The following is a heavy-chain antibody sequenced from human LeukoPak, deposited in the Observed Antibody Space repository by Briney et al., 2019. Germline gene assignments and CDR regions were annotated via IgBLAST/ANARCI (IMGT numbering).Heavy chain of an antibody. CDR1: GYTFTSYA. D-gene: IGHD2-2*01. CDR2: INAGNGNT. J-gene: IGHJ6*02. CDR3: AREPGCSSTSCYYGMDV. Sequence: ASVKVSCKASGYTFTSYAMHWVRQAPGQRLEWMGWINAGNGNTKYSQKFQGRVTITRDTSASTAYMELSSLRSEDTAVYYCAREPGCSSTSCYYGMDVWGQGTTVTVSS. V-gene: IGHV1-3*01.